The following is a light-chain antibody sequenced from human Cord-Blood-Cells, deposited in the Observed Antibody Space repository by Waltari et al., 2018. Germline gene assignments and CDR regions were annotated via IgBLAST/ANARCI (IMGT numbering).Light chain of an antibody. Sequence: DIQLTQSTFTLSASVADRDTITCRASQSISSWLAGYQQKPGTAPKHLIYKASSLESGVPSRVSGSGSGTEFTLTISSLQPDDFATYYCQQYNSYPWTFGQGTKVEIK. CDR1: QSISSW. J-gene: IGKJ1*01. V-gene: IGKV1-5*03. CDR2: KAS. CDR3: QQYNSYPWT.